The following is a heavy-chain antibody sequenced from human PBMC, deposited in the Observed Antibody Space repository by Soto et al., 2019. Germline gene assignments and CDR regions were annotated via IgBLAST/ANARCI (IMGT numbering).Heavy chain of an antibody. Sequence: QVQVVQSGVEVRRPGSSVKVSCKASGDTFKNCVISWVRQAPGQDLEWMGGIIPLFGTTDFAQRFQGRLTMTTDESTTTAYMELSRLRSEDTATYYCAAELGFGKLAVVLGQGTTFIVSS. J-gene: IGHJ6*02. CDR2: IIPLFGTT. CDR3: AAELGFGKLAVV. D-gene: IGHD7-27*01. V-gene: IGHV1-69*01. CDR1: GDTFKNCV.